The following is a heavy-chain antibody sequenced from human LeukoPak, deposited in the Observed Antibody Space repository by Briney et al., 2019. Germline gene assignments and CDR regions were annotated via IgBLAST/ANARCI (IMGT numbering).Heavy chain of an antibody. D-gene: IGHD6-19*01. V-gene: IGHV3-21*01. CDR1: GFTFSSYS. Sequence: GGSPRLSCAASGFTFSSYSMNWVRQAPGKGLEWVSSISSSSSYIYYADSVKSRFTISRDNAKNSLYLQMNSLRAEDTAVYYCARDSVAGQFDYWGQGTLVTVSS. CDR3: ARDSVAGQFDY. CDR2: ISSSSSYI. J-gene: IGHJ4*02.